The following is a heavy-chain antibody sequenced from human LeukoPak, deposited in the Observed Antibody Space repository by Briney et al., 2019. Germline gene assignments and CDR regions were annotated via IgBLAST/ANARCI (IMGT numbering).Heavy chain of an antibody. J-gene: IGHJ2*01. CDR1: GFTFSSYA. D-gene: IGHD6-13*01. CDR3: ANRDSSSLTYYFDL. V-gene: IGHV3-23*01. CDR2: ISGSGGST. Sequence: GGSLRLSCAASGFTFSSYAMSWVRQAPGKGLEWVSAISGSGGSTYYADSVKGRFTISRDNSKNTVHLQMNSLRAEDTAVYYCANRDSSSLTYYFDLWGRGTLVTVSS.